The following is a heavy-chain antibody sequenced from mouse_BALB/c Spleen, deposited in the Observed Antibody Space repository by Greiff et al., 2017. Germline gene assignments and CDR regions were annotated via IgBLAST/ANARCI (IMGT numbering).Heavy chain of an antibody. Sequence: QVQLQQPGAELVKPGASVKLSCKASGYTFTSYWMHWVKQRPGQGLEWIGEINPSNGRTNYNEKFKSKATLTVDKSSSTAYMQLSSLTSEDSAVYYCALLALFAYWGQGTLVTVSA. CDR3: ALLALFAY. CDR1: GYTFTSYW. V-gene: IGHV1S81*02. J-gene: IGHJ3*01. CDR2: INPSNGRT. D-gene: IGHD2-3*01.